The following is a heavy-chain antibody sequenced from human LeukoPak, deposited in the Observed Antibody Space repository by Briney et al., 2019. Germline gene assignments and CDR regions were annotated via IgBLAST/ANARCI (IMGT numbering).Heavy chain of an antibody. V-gene: IGHV4-39*07. CDR2: IYYSGST. J-gene: IGHJ4*02. Sequence: SETLSLTCTVSGGSISSSSYYWGWIRQPPGKGLEWIGSIYYSGSTYYNPSLKSRVTISVDTSKNQFSLKLSSVTAADTAVYYCARDLSHCGGDCYNLPYYFDYWGQGALVTVSS. D-gene: IGHD2-21*02. CDR1: GGSISSSSYY. CDR3: ARDLSHCGGDCYNLPYYFDY.